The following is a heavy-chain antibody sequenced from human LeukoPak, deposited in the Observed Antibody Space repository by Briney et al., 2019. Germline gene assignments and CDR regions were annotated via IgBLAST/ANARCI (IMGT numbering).Heavy chain of an antibody. V-gene: IGHV4-4*07. Sequence: SETLSLTCTVSGDSMSGHYWNWLRQPAGKGLEWIGRIYSTGGTNYNPSLQSRVTMSVDTSKNQFSLNMSSVTAADTAVYYCAREIRVYYYMDVWGRGTTVTVSS. CDR2: IYSTGGT. J-gene: IGHJ6*03. CDR1: GDSMSGHY. CDR3: AREIRVYYYMDV.